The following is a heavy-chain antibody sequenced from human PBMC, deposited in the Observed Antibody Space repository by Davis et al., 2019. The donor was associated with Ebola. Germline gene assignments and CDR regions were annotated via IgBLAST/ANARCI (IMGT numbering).Heavy chain of an antibody. CDR2: IIPLFGSV. CDR3: ARDFYDSTDYPSRYFDV. V-gene: IGHV1-69*13. J-gene: IGHJ2*01. CDR1: GYTFTGYY. D-gene: IGHD3-22*01. Sequence: SVKVSCKASGYTFTGYYMHWVRQAPGQGLEWMGGIIPLFGSVTYAQKFQGRLTITAADSTGTAYMELYSLTSEDTAVYYCARDFYDSTDYPSRYFDVWGPGTLVTVSS.